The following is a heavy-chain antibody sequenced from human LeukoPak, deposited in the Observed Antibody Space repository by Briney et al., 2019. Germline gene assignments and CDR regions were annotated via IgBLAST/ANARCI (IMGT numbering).Heavy chain of an antibody. CDR2: ISSSSSYI. CDR1: GFTFSSYS. D-gene: IGHD5-18*01. Sequence: PGGSLRLSCAASGFTFSSYSMNWVRQAPGKGLEWVSSISSSSSYIYYADSVKGRFTISRDNAKNSLYLQMNSLRAEDTAVYYCARSESRGYGYGPDYFDYWGQGTLVTVSS. CDR3: ARSESRGYGYGPDYFDY. J-gene: IGHJ4*02. V-gene: IGHV3-21*01.